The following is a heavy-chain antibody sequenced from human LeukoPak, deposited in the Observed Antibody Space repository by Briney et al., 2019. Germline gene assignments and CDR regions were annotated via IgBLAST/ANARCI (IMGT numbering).Heavy chain of an antibody. CDR3: SRGSGWLSVY. CDR1: GFTFGGYL. J-gene: IGHJ4*02. Sequence: GGSLRLFCTASGFTFGGYLMSWFRQAPGKGLEWIGFISGGTTEYAASVKGRFTISRDDSTSIAYLQMNSLTTEDTAVYYCSRGSGWLSVYWGRGTLVTVSS. CDR2: ISGGTT. D-gene: IGHD6-19*01. V-gene: IGHV3-49*03.